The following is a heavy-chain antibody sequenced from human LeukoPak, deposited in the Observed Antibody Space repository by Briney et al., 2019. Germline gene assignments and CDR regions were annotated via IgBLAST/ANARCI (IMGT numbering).Heavy chain of an antibody. CDR1: GGSISRYY. J-gene: IGHJ4*02. Sequence: PSETLSLTCTASGGSISRYYWSWIRQPPGKGLEWIGYIYYSGSTNYNPSLKSRVTISVDTSKNQFSLKLNSVTAADTAVYYCARVVRGSPYHFDYWGQGTLVTVSS. CDR2: IYYSGST. D-gene: IGHD3-16*01. V-gene: IGHV4-59*01. CDR3: ARVVRGSPYHFDY.